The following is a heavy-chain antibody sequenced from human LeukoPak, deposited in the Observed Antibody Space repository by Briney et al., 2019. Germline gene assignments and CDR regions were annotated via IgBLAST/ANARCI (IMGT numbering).Heavy chain of an antibody. CDR1: GFTFNRCG. Sequence: PGGSLRLSCAASGFTFNRCGMHWVRQAPGKGLEWVTFITFDGSNKRYIDSVKGRFTISRDNSRNTLHLQMNSLRVVDTAVYYCAKDESESSGSFDYWGQGTLVTVSS. J-gene: IGHJ4*02. CDR3: AKDESESSGSFDY. V-gene: IGHV3-30*02. CDR2: ITFDGSNK. D-gene: IGHD3-22*01.